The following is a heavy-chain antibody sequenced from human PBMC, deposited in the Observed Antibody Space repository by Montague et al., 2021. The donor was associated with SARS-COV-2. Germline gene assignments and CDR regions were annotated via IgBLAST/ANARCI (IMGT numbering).Heavy chain of an antibody. Sequence: SETLSLTCTVSGGSISSSSYYWGWIRQPPGKGLEWIGGIYYSGSTYYNPSLKCRVTISVDTSKNQFSLKLSSVTAADTAVYYCARLYDSSSYYYGMDVWGQGTTVTVSS. D-gene: IGHD5/OR15-5a*01. CDR3: ARLYDSSSYYYGMDV. CDR2: IYYSGST. CDR1: GGSISSSSYY. V-gene: IGHV4-39*01. J-gene: IGHJ6*02.